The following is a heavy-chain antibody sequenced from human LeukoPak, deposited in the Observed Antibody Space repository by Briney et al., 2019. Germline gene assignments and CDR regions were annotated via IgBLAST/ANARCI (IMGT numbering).Heavy chain of an antibody. J-gene: IGHJ4*02. CDR2: IYYSGST. CDR1: GGSISSGGYY. Sequence: PSETLSLTCTVSGGSISSGGYYWSWIRQHPGKGLEWMGYIYYSGSTYYNPSLKSRVTISVDTSKNQFSLKLSSVTAADTAVYYCAGEGGIAVRYFDFWGQGTLVTVSS. D-gene: IGHD6-19*01. V-gene: IGHV4-31*03. CDR3: AGEGGIAVRYFDF.